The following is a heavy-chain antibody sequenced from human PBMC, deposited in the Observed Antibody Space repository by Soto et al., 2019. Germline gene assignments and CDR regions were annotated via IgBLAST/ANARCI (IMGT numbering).Heavy chain of an antibody. CDR1: GFTFSSYS. Sequence: PGGSLRLSCAASGFTFSSYSMNWVRQAPGKGLEWVSSISSSSSYIYYADSVKGRFTISRDNAKNSLYLQMNSLRAEDTAVYYCAREMVYCSGGSCYSGFDYWGQGTLVTVSS. CDR3: AREMVYCSGGSCYSGFDY. D-gene: IGHD2-15*01. V-gene: IGHV3-21*01. J-gene: IGHJ4*02. CDR2: ISSSSSYI.